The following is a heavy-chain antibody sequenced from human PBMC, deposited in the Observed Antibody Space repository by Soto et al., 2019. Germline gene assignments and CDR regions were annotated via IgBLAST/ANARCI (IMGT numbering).Heavy chain of an antibody. D-gene: IGHD3-9*01. J-gene: IGHJ6*02. V-gene: IGHV3-15*07. CDR2: IKSKGSGETT. Sequence: SPRLSLAAPCFKISDPRMKWVRPGPGKGLEWVGRIKSKGSGETTDYAAPVKGRFTISRDDSKNTLFLQMSSLKTEDTALYYCTWSFDIYYRMDVWGQGTTVTVSS. CDR1: CFKISDPR. CDR3: TWSFDIYYRMDV.